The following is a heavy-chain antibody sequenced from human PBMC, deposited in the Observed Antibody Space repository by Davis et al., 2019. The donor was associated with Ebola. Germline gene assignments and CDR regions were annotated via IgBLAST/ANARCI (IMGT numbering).Heavy chain of an antibody. CDR1: GFTFSSYY. J-gene: IGHJ4*02. Sequence: GGSLRLSCAASGFTFSSYYMNWVRPAPGKGLEWVSSISSSSNYIYYADSMKGRFTISRDNAKNSLFLQMNSLRTEDTAVYYCVTENWYRFESWGQGTVVTVSS. CDR2: ISSSSNYI. CDR3: VTENWYRFES. D-gene: IGHD1/OR15-1a*01. V-gene: IGHV3-21*04.